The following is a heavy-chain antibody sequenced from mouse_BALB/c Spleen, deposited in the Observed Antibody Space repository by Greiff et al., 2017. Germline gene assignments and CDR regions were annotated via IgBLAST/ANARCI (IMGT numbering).Heavy chain of an antibody. V-gene: IGHV2-6-7*01. Sequence: QVQLKESGPGLVAPSQSLSITCTVSGFSLTGYGVNWVRQPPGKGLEWLGMIWGDGSTDYNSALKSRLSISKDNSKSQVFLKMNSLQTDDTARYYCARRWNGPYGYDDPYYAMDYWGQGTSVTVSS. CDR2: IWGDGST. J-gene: IGHJ4*01. CDR1: GFSLTGYG. D-gene: IGHD2-2*01. CDR3: ARRWNGPYGYDDPYYAMDY.